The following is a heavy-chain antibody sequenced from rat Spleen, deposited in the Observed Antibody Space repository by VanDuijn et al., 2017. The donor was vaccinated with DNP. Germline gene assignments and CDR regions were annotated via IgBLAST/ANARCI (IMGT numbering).Heavy chain of an antibody. CDR3: ARPGLGTIDY. V-gene: IGHV5-46*01. CDR1: GFTFSNFP. D-gene: IGHD4-2*01. Sequence: EVQLVESGGGLVQPGRSMKLSCAASGFTFSNFPMAWVRQAPTKGLEWVASISTSGGNTYYRDSVKGRFTISRDNAKSTLYLQMNSLRSEDMATYYCARPGLGTIDYWGQGVMVTVSS. J-gene: IGHJ2*01. CDR2: ISTSGGNT.